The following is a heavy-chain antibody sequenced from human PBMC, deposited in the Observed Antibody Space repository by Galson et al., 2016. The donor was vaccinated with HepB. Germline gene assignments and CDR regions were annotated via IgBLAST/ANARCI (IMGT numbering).Heavy chain of an antibody. CDR3: ARGDDILTGTYYFDY. CDR1: GYSISSYNW. V-gene: IGHV4-28*03. D-gene: IGHD3-9*01. Sequence: LSLTCAVSGYSISSYNWWGWIRQPPGKGLEWIGYIYYSGSTYYNPSLKSRVTISVDTSKNQFSLKLSSVTAADTAVYYCARGDDILTGTYYFDYWGQGSLVTVSS. CDR2: IYYSGST. J-gene: IGHJ4*02.